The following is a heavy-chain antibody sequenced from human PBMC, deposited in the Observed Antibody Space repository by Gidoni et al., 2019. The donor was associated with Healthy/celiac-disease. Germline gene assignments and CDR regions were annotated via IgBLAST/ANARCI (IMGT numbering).Heavy chain of an antibody. CDR1: GYTFTGYD. CDR3: ARGGSSGYYYSDY. V-gene: IGHV1-2*04. J-gene: IGHJ4*02. D-gene: IGHD3-22*01. CDR2: INPNSGGT. Sequence: QVQLVQSGAEVKKPGASVKVSCTASGYTFTGYDMRLVRQAPEQGLEWMGWINPNSGGTNYAKKFQGWVTMTRDTSISTAYMELSRLRSDDTAVYYCARGGSSGYYYSDYWGQGTLVTVSS.